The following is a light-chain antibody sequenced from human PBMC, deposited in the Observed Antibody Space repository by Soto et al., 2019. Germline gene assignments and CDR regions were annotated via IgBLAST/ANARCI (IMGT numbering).Light chain of an antibody. J-gene: IGLJ2*01. CDR2: YDS. Sequence: SYELTQPPSVSVAPGKTARITCGGNNIGSKSEHWYQQKPGQAPVLVIYYDSDRPSGIPERFSGSNSGNTATLTISRVEAGDEADYYCQVWDSSSDPAVVFGGGTKVTVL. V-gene: IGLV3-21*04. CDR3: QVWDSSSDPAVV. CDR1: NIGSKS.